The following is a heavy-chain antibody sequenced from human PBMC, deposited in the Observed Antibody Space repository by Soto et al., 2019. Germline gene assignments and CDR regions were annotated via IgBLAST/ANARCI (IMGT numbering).Heavy chain of an antibody. D-gene: IGHD6-19*01. Sequence: SETLSLTCAVYGGSFSGYYWSWIRQPPGKGLEWIGEINHSGSTNYNPSLKSRVTISVDTSKNQFSLKLSSVTAADTAVYYCARGDHQTIAVARLFDYWGQGTLVTVSS. V-gene: IGHV4-34*01. CDR1: GGSFSGYY. CDR3: ARGDHQTIAVARLFDY. J-gene: IGHJ4*02. CDR2: INHSGST.